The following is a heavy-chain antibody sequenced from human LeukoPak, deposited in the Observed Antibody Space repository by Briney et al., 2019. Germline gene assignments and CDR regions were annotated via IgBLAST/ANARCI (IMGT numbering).Heavy chain of an antibody. CDR3: ARHLSGVTGYTYGRGIDY. CDR2: IKQDGSEK. J-gene: IGHJ4*02. CDR1: GFTFSNYW. Sequence: GGSLRLSCAASGFTFSNYWMSWVRQAPGKGLEWVANIKQDGSEKYYVDSVKGRFTISRDNAKTSLYLQMNSLRAEDTAVYYCARHLSGVTGYTYGRGIDYWGQGTLVTVSS. V-gene: IGHV3-7*01. D-gene: IGHD5-18*01.